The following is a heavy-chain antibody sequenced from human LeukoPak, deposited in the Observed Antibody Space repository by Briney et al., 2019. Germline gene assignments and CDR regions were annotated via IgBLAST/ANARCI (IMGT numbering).Heavy chain of an antibody. CDR1: GGSFSGYY. CDR2: INHSGST. D-gene: IGHD1-14*01. J-gene: IGHJ6*02. Sequence: SETLSLTCAVYGGSFSGYYWSWIRQPPGKGLEWIGEINHSGSTNYNPSLKSRVTISVDTSKNQFSLKLSSVTAADTAVYYCARADGIGRSAEDLYGLDVWGQGTTVTVSS. V-gene: IGHV4-34*01. CDR3: ARADGIGRSAEDLYGLDV.